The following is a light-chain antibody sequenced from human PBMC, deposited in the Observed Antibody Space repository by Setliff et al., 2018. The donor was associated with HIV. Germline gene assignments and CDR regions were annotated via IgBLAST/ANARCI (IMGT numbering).Light chain of an antibody. J-gene: IGLJ1*01. CDR2: SNN. Sequence: QSVLTQPPSASGTPGQRVTISCSGSSSNIGSNTVNWYQQFPGTAPKLLIYSNNQRPSGVPDRFAGSKSGTSASLAISGLQSEDEADYYCAAWDDGLNGYVFGTGTKVTVL. CDR3: AAWDDGLNGYV. CDR1: SSNIGSNT. V-gene: IGLV1-44*01.